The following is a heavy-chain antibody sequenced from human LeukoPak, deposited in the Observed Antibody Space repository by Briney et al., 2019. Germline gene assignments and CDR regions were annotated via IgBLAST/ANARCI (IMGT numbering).Heavy chain of an antibody. Sequence: GGSLRLSCAASGFTFSSYAMSWVRQAPGKGLEWVSAISGSGGSTYYADSAKGRFTISRDNSKNTLYLQMNSLRAEDTAVYYCAKAGIVATRVIVYYFDYWGQGTLVTVSS. CDR2: ISGSGGST. J-gene: IGHJ4*02. CDR1: GFTFSSYA. D-gene: IGHD5-12*01. CDR3: AKAGIVATRVIVYYFDY. V-gene: IGHV3-23*01.